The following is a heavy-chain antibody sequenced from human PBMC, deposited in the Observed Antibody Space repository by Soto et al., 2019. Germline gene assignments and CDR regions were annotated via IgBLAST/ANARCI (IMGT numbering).Heavy chain of an antibody. CDR2: ISSSGSTI. V-gene: IGHV3-48*03. CDR3: ARDHKGGYYYYGMDV. CDR1: GFTFSSHE. J-gene: IGHJ6*02. Sequence: GSLRLSCAASGFTFSSHEMNWVRQAPGKGLEWVSYISSSGSTIYYADSVKGRFTISRDNAKNSLYLQMNSLRAEDTAVYYCARDHKGGYYYYGMDVWGQGTTVTVS.